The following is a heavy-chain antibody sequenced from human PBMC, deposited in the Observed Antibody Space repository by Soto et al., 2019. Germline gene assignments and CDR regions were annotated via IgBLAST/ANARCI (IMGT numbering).Heavy chain of an antibody. J-gene: IGHJ4*02. CDR3: ARDDGVILTGYLDY. Sequence: ASVKVSCKASGYTFTSYGISWVRQAPGQGLEWMGWISAYNSNTNYAQKLQGRVTMTTDTSTSTAYMELRSLRSDDTAVYYCARDDGVILTGYLDYWGQGTLVTVSS. CDR2: ISAYNSNT. D-gene: IGHD3-9*01. V-gene: IGHV1-18*01. CDR1: GYTFTSYG.